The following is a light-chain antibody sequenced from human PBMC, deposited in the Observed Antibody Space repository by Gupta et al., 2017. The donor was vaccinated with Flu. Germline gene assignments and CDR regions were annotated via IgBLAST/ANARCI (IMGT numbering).Light chain of an antibody. Sequence: EIVLTQSPGTLSLSPGEGATLSCRASQTVSSSYLAWYQQKPGQAPRLLIYGASNRATGIPDRFGGSGSGTDFTLTISRLEPEDFAGYYCHQYGDSPGFGQGTKVEIK. CDR3: HQYGDSPG. CDR2: GAS. CDR1: QTVSSSY. J-gene: IGKJ1*01. V-gene: IGKV3-20*01.